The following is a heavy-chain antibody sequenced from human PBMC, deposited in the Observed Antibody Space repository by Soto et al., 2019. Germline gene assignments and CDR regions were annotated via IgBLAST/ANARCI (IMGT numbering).Heavy chain of an antibody. CDR2: ISSSSSTI. D-gene: IGHD6-13*01. CDR3: ARDHAAADAFDI. V-gene: IGHV3-48*01. Sequence: PGGSQRLSCAASGFTFSSYSMNWVRQAPGKGLEWVSYISSSSSTIYYADSVKGRFTISRDNAKNSLYLQMNSLRAEDTAVYYCARDHAAADAFDIWGQGTMVTVSS. J-gene: IGHJ3*02. CDR1: GFTFSSYS.